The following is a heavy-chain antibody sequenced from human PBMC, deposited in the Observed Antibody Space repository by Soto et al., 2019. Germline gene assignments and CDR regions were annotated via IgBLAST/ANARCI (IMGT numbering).Heavy chain of an antibody. CDR3: ARHSLALRKNNWFDP. Sequence: SETLSLTCTVSGDSIISSDFYWGWVRQPPGKGPEWIGSIFYLGSSYYNPSLRSRVTMSVDTSKNQFSLRLRSVTAADTALYFCARHSLALRKNNWFDPWGQGIMVTVSS. V-gene: IGHV4-39*01. CDR2: IFYLGSS. J-gene: IGHJ5*02. CDR1: GDSIISSDFY. D-gene: IGHD3-3*02.